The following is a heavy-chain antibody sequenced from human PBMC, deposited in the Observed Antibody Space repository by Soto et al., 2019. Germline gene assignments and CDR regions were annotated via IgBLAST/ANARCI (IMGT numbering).Heavy chain of an antibody. J-gene: IGHJ4*02. CDR2: IWYDGSNK. CDR3: AREIYGDYVYYFDY. V-gene: IGHV3-33*01. D-gene: IGHD4-17*01. CDR1: GFTFSTYG. Sequence: QVQLVESGGGVVQPGRSLRLSCAASGFTFSTYGMHWVRQAPGKGLEWVAVIWYDGSNKYYADSVKGRFTISRDNSKNPLYLQMNSLRAEDTAVYFCAREIYGDYVYYFDYWGQGTLVTVSS.